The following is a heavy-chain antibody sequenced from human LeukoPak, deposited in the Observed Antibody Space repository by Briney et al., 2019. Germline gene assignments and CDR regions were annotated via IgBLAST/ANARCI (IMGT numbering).Heavy chain of an antibody. CDR3: AREGIVATTGGWFDP. J-gene: IGHJ5*02. Sequence: ASVKVSCKASGYTFTSYYMHWVRQAPGQGLEWMGIINPSGGSTSYAQKFQGRVTMTRDTSTSTVYMELSSLRSEDTAVYYCAREGIVATTGGWFDPWGQGTLVTVSS. CDR2: INPSGGST. D-gene: IGHD5-12*01. V-gene: IGHV1-46*01. CDR1: GYTFTSYY.